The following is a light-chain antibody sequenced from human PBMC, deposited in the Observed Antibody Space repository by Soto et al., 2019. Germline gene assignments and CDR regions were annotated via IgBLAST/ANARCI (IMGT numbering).Light chain of an antibody. Sequence: DIQMTQSPSSLSASVGDRVTITCRASQSINRYLNWYQQKPGKAPKLLIYTTSSLQSGVPSRFSGSGSETDFTLTISSLQPDDFATYYCQQGYSDPLTFGGGTKVEIK. CDR3: QQGYSDPLT. CDR1: QSINRY. J-gene: IGKJ4*01. V-gene: IGKV1-39*01. CDR2: TTS.